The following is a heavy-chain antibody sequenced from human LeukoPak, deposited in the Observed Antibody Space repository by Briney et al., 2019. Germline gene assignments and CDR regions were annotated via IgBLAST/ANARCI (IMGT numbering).Heavy chain of an antibody. CDR3: ARETYSTTWYHDAFDI. V-gene: IGHV4-59*01. Sequence: KASETLSLTCTVSGGSISSYYWSWIRQPPGKGLEWIGYIYYSGSTNYNPSLKSRVTISVDTSKNQFSLKLSSVTAADTAFYYCARETYSTTWYHDAFDIWGQGTMVTVSS. CDR2: IYYSGST. J-gene: IGHJ3*02. D-gene: IGHD6-13*01. CDR1: GGSISSYY.